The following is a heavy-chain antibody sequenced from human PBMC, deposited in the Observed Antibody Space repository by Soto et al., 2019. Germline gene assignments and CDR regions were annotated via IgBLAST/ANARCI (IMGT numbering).Heavy chain of an antibody. J-gene: IGHJ4*01. CDR2: IKSKTDGGTT. CDR3: TTDSLFTQMLGRFDF. V-gene: IGHV3-15*07. D-gene: IGHD3-10*02. CDR1: GFSFSSAW. Sequence: GGSLRLSCAASGFSFSSAWINWVRQTPGRGLEWVGRIKSKTDGGTTDFAARVKGRFAISRDDSRDMMYMQMNSLKTYYTGVFCTTDSLFTQMLGRFDFWGLGTLVTVSS.